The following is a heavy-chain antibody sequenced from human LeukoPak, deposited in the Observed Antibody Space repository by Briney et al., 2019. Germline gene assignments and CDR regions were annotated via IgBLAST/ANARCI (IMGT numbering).Heavy chain of an antibody. V-gene: IGHV3-30*04. J-gene: IGHJ6*04. Sequence: GRSLRLSCAASGFTFSSYDMHWVRQAPGKGLEWVAVISYDGSHKNYADSVKGRFTISRDNSKNTVYLQMNSLRPEDTAVYYCAREGCSSTSCYEEDPDYYYYYGMDVRGKGTTVTVSS. D-gene: IGHD2-2*01. CDR2: ISYDGSHK. CDR3: AREGCSSTSCYEEDPDYYYYYGMDV. CDR1: GFTFSSYD.